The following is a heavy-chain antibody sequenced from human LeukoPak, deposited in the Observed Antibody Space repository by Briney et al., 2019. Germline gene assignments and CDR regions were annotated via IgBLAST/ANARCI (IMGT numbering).Heavy chain of an antibody. CDR2: INPNSGDT. CDR1: GYTFSDYY. V-gene: IGHV1-2*02. J-gene: IGHJ5*02. CDR3: ARQRFTTRAYAGNWFDP. D-gene: IGHD3-16*01. Sequence: PLASVKVSCKTSGYTFSDYYIHWIRQAPGQGLEWVGWINPNSGDTDYAQKFQGRVTVTRDKSISTAYLQWSSLKASDTAMYYCARQRFTTRAYAGNWFDPWGQGTLVTVSS.